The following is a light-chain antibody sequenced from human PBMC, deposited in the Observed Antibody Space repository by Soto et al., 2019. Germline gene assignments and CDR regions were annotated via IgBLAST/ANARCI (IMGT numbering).Light chain of an antibody. CDR1: QSVSRN. CDR3: QQYNNWPET. CDR2: DAS. Sequence: EIVMTQSPATLSVSPGERATLSCRASQSVSRNLAWYQQKVGQAPRVLIYDASTSATGIPGRFSGSGSGTEFTLTISRLQSEDFAVYYCQQYNNWPETFGQRTKVEIK. J-gene: IGKJ1*01. V-gene: IGKV3-15*01.